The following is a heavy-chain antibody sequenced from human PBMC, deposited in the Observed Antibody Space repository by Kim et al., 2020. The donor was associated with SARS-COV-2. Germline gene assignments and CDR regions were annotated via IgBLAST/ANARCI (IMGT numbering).Heavy chain of an antibody. Sequence: GESLKISCKGSGYSFTSYWISWVRQMPGKGLEWMGRIDPSDSYTNYSPSFQGHVTISADKSISTACLQWSSLKASDTAMYYCARHPPPIYSSGWYIYFQHWGQGTLVTVSS. J-gene: IGHJ1*01. D-gene: IGHD6-19*01. V-gene: IGHV5-10-1*01. CDR2: IDPSDSYT. CDR3: ARHPPPIYSSGWYIYFQH. CDR1: GYSFTSYW.